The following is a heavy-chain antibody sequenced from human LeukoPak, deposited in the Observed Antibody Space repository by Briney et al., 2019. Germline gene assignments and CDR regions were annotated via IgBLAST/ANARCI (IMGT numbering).Heavy chain of an antibody. V-gene: IGHV3-73*01. J-gene: IGHJ4*02. CDR1: GFAFSASA. CDR3: TPGVSVPGY. Sequence: QPGGSLRLSCATSGFAFSASAMHWVRQASGKGLEWVGRIRSKANNYATAYTASVKGRFTISRDDSNNMAYLQMNSLKTEDTAVYYCTPGVSVPGYWGQGTLVTVSS. CDR2: IRSKANNYAT. D-gene: IGHD5/OR15-5a*01.